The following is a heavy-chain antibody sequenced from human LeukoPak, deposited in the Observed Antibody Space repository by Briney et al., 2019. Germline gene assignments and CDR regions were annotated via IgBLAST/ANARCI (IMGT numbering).Heavy chain of an antibody. V-gene: IGHV3-30*18. Sequence: GSLRLSCVASGFTFNNYYMHWVRQAPGKGLEWVAIITDDGERKFYADSVRGRITISRDKSKNTLFLQMNSLRADDTAVYFCAKDLSGHWCIDYWGQGTLVTVSS. CDR1: GFTFNNYY. CDR3: AKDLSGHWCIDY. J-gene: IGHJ4*02. D-gene: IGHD4/OR15-4a*01. CDR2: ITDDGERK.